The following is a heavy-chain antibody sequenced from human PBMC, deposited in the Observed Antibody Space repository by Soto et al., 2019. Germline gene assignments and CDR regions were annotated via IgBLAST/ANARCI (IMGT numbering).Heavy chain of an antibody. CDR2: ISSGSGSTI. V-gene: IGHV3-48*02. CDR1: GFTFSTHT. Sequence: GGSLRLSCAASGFTFSTHTMNWARQAPGKGLEWLSFISSGSGSTIYYADSVKGRFTISRDNANNSLYLQMNALRDEDTAVYYCAREGGSASWLMGVWGQGTTVTVSS. CDR3: AREGGSASWLMGV. J-gene: IGHJ6*02. D-gene: IGHD2-2*01.